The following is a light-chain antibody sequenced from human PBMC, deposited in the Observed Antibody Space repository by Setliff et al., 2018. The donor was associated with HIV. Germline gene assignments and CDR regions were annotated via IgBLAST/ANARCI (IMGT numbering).Light chain of an antibody. V-gene: IGLV3-21*04. CDR2: YDY. CDR3: QVWDSSSDHPVV. J-gene: IGLJ2*01. CDR1: NIGSKS. Sequence: SYELTQPPSVSVAPGKTARITCGGHNIGSKSVHWYQQKPGQAPVLVIYYDYDRASGIPERFSGSNSGNTATLTISRVEDGDEADYYCQVWDSSSDHPVVVGGGTK.